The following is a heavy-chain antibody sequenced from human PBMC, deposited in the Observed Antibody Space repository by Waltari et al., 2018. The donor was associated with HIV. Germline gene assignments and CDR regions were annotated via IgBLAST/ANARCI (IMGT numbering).Heavy chain of an antibody. D-gene: IGHD3-3*01. J-gene: IGHJ6*02. CDR3: AREGKEDYDFWSGYFFGMDV. CDR2: IYTSGST. V-gene: IGHV4-61*02. CDR1: GGSISSGSYY. Sequence: QVQLQESGPGLVKPSQTLSLTCTVSGGSISSGSYYWSWIRQPAGKGLEWIGRIYTSGSTNYNPSLKSRVTRSVDTSKNQFSLKLSSVTAADTAVYYCAREGKEDYDFWSGYFFGMDVWGQGTTVTVSS.